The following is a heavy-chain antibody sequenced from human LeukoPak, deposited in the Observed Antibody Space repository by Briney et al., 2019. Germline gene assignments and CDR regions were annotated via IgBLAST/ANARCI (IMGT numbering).Heavy chain of an antibody. Sequence: SETLSLTCTVSGGSISSGSYYWSWIRQPAGKGLEWIGRIYTSGSTNYNPSLKSRVTISVDTSKNQFSLKPSSVTAADTAVYYCARDRYDFWSGYPWFDPWGQGTLVTVSS. V-gene: IGHV4-61*02. CDR1: GGSISSGSYY. CDR3: ARDRYDFWSGYPWFDP. J-gene: IGHJ5*02. CDR2: IYTSGST. D-gene: IGHD3-3*01.